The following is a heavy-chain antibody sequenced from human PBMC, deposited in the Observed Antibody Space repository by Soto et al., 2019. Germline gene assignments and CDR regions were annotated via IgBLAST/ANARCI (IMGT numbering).Heavy chain of an antibody. V-gene: IGHV4-61*01. CDR3: ARARNRYFDY. CDR2: VFRSGSI. J-gene: IGHJ4*02. Sequence: SETLSLTCKVSGCSITTGSYFWSWIRQPPGKGLEWIGYVFRSGSINYSPSFKSRVTISIDTSKNQFSLMLKSVTAADTAVYFCARARNRYFDYWGQGALVTVSS. CDR1: GCSITTGSYF. D-gene: IGHD1-1*01.